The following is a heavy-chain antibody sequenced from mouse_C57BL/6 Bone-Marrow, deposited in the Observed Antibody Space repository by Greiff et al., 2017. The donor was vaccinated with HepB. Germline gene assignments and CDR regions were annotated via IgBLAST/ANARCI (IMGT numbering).Heavy chain of an antibody. CDR2: IYPGSGST. CDR1: GYTFTSYW. V-gene: IGHV1-55*01. Sequence: QVQLQQSGAELVKPGASVKMSCKASGYTFTSYWITWVKQRPGQGLEWIGDIYPGSGSTNYNEKFKSKATLTVDTSSSTAYMQLSSLTSEDSAVYYCARGTAQALYYFDYWGQGTTLTVSS. CDR3: ARGTAQALYYFDY. J-gene: IGHJ2*01. D-gene: IGHD3-2*02.